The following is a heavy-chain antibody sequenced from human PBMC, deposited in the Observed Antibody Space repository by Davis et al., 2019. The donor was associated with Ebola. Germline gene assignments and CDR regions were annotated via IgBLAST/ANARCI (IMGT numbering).Heavy chain of an antibody. Sequence: SETLSLTCTVSGGSISSGGYYWSWIRQHPGKGLEWIGYIYYSGSTYYNPSLKSRVTISVDTSKNQFSLKLSSVTAADTAVYYCARADVVVPAAIYGWFDPWGQGTLVTVSS. V-gene: IGHV4-31*03. J-gene: IGHJ5*02. CDR3: ARADVVVPAAIYGWFDP. CDR2: IYYSGST. D-gene: IGHD2-2*01. CDR1: GGSISSGGYY.